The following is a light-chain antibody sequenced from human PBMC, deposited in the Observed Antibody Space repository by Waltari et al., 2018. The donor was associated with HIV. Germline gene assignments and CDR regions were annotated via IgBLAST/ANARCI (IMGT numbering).Light chain of an antibody. V-gene: IGLV2-8*01. Sequence: QSALTQPPSASGSPGQSVTISCTGTSSDVGGSNYVSWYQQHPGKAPKLMSYEVSKRPSGVPDRCSGSKSGSRASLTVSGLQAEDEADYYCSSYAGSNNRWVFGGGTKLTVL. CDR1: SSDVGGSNY. CDR2: EVS. J-gene: IGLJ3*02. CDR3: SSYAGSNNRWV.